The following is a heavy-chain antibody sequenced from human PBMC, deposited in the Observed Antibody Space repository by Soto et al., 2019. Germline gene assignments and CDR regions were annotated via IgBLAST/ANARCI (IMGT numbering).Heavy chain of an antibody. Sequence: XETLSLTCTVSGGSISGSNYYWGWIRQPPGKGPEWIGSGTTYYNPSLRSRVTISVDTSKNQFSLKLISVTAADTAVYYCTTYGGDTGRFDFWGQGTLVTVSS. CDR1: GGSISGSNYY. CDR2: GTT. CDR3: TTYGGDTGRFDF. V-gene: IGHV4-39*01. J-gene: IGHJ4*02. D-gene: IGHD4-17*01.